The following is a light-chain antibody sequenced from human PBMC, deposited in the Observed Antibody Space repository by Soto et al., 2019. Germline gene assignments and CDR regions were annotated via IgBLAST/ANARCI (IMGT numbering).Light chain of an antibody. CDR3: SSYVGTNSYV. V-gene: IGLV2-8*01. CDR1: SSDVGGYNY. Sequence: SALTQPPSASGSPGQSVTISCTGTSSDVGGYNYVSWYQHHPGKAPKLIIYEVYKRPSGVPDRLSGSKSGNTAALTVSGLQAEDEADYYCSSYVGTNSYVFGTGTKVTVL. CDR2: EVY. J-gene: IGLJ1*01.